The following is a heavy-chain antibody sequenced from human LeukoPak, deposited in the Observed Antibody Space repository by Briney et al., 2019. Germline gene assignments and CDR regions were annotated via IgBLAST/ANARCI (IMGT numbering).Heavy chain of an antibody. V-gene: IGHV3-74*01. J-gene: IGHJ5*02. Sequence: GGSLRLSCAASGFTFSSYWMHWVRHAPGKGLVWVSRINSDGSSTSYADSVKGRFTISRGNAKNTLYLQMNSLRAEDTAVYYCAAGRYYDILTGYYRRANWFDPWGQGTLVTVSS. CDR2: INSDGSST. CDR1: GFTFSSYW. D-gene: IGHD3-9*01. CDR3: AAGRYYDILTGYYRRANWFDP.